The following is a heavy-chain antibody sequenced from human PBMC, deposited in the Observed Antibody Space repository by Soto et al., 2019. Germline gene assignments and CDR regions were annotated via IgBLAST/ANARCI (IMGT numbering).Heavy chain of an antibody. J-gene: IGHJ4*02. Sequence: LRLSCAASGFTFSSYSMNWVRQAPGKGLEWVSSISSSSSYIYYADSVKGRFTISRDNAKNSPYLQMNSLRAEDTAVYYCASGYDILTGQFWGQGTLVTVSS. D-gene: IGHD3-9*01. CDR3: ASGYDILTGQF. CDR1: GFTFSSYS. CDR2: ISSSSSYI. V-gene: IGHV3-21*01.